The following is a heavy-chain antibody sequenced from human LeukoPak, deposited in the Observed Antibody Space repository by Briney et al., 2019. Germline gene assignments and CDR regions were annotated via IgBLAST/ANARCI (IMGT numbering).Heavy chain of an antibody. J-gene: IGHJ6*03. CDR3: AKRDTTYYYWYMDV. V-gene: IGHV3-23*01. CDR1: GFTFSSYA. CDR2: ISGSGGST. D-gene: IGHD1-1*01. Sequence: GGSLRLSCAASGFTFSSYAMSWVRQAPGKGLEWVSAISGSGGSTCYADSVKGRFTIPRDNSKNTLYLQMNSLRAEDTAVYYCAKRDTTYYYWYMDVWGKGTTVTVSS.